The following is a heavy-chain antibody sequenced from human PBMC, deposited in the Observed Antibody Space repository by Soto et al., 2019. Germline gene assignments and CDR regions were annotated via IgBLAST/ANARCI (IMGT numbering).Heavy chain of an antibody. Sequence: QVQLQESGPGLVKPSQTLSLTCTVSGGSISSGGNFWSWIRQHPGKGLEWIGYIYDSGSTYYSSSLKSRVTISVDPSKHQCSLRLTSVTAADTAVYYCARAKGRSFFDNWGQGTLVTVSS. CDR1: GGSISSGGNF. D-gene: IGHD1-26*01. CDR3: ARAKGRSFFDN. CDR2: IYDSGST. J-gene: IGHJ4*02. V-gene: IGHV4-31*03.